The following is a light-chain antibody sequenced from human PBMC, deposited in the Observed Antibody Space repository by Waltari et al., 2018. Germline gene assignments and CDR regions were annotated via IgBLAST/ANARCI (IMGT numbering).Light chain of an antibody. V-gene: IGLV2-14*01. J-gene: IGLJ2*01. Sequence: QSALTQPASVSGSPGQSITISCTRTSSDVGGYNYASWYQQHPGKAPKLMIYEVSNRPSGVSNRFSGSKSGNTASLTISGLQAEDEADYYCSSYTSSSTPVVFGGGTKLTVL. CDR2: EVS. CDR3: SSYTSSSTPVV. CDR1: SSDVGGYNY.